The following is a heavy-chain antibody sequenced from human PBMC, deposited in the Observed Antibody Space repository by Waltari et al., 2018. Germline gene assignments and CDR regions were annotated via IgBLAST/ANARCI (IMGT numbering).Heavy chain of an antibody. D-gene: IGHD2-15*01. V-gene: IGHV1-8*03. CDR1: GSTFTSYD. Sequence: QVQLVQSGAEVKTPGASVKVSCKASGSTFTSYDINWVRQATEQGVEWMGWMNPNRGNTGYAQKCQGRVTITRNTSISTAYMELSSLRSEDTAVYYCATGGVALNYWGQGTLVTVSS. CDR3: ATGGVALNY. CDR2: MNPNRGNT. J-gene: IGHJ4*02.